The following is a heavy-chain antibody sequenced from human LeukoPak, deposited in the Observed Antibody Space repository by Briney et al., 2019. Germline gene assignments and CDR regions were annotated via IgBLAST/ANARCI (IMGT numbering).Heavy chain of an antibody. CDR3: ARSLNSGSYSDY. D-gene: IGHD1-26*01. J-gene: IGHJ4*02. CDR1: GFTFSSYW. V-gene: IGHV3-74*01. CDR2: INTDGSST. Sequence: PGGSLRLSCTASGFTFSSYWMHWVRQAPGKGLVWVSRINTDGSSTSYADSVKGRFTISRDNAKNTLYLQINSLRAEDTAVYYCARSLNSGSYSDYWGQGTLVTVSS.